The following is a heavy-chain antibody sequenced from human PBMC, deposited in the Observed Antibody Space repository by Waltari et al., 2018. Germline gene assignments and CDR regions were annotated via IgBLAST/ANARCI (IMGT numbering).Heavy chain of an antibody. D-gene: IGHD1-1*01. V-gene: IGHV4-59*08. J-gene: IGHJ4*02. CDR2: IYHSGST. Sequence: QVQLQESGPGLVKPSETLSLTCTVSGGSISSYYWSWIRQPPGKGLEWIGSIYHSGSTYYNPSLKSRVTISVDTSKNQFSLKLSSVTAADTAVYYCARSLYNTYYDYWGQGTLVTVSS. CDR3: ARSLYNTYYDY. CDR1: GGSISSYY.